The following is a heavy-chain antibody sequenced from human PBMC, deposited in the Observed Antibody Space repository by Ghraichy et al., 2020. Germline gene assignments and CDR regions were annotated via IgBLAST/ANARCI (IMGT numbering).Heavy chain of an antibody. D-gene: IGHD1-20*01. V-gene: IGHV3-23*01. Sequence: GGSLRLSCVASGFTFSSYVMNWVRQAPGKGLEWVSTIHYNGVSTFYADSVKGRFTISRDNSRNTVYLQMTSLRAEDTALYYCADRGPNWSAFNIWGQGTMVTVSS. CDR1: GFTFSSYV. J-gene: IGHJ3*02. CDR2: IHYNGVST. CDR3: ADRGPNWSAFNI.